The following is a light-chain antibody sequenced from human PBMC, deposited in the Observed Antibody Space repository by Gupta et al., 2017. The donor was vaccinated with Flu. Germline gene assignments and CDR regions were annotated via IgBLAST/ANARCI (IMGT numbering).Light chain of an antibody. CDR2: KAS. Sequence: DIQTTQSPPTVSASVGDRVIITCRASQSIAGWLAWYQQKPGSAPKLLIYKASYLESGIQSRFSGSGSGTEFTLTINSLQPHDFATYYCLHDSSYPWTFGQGTKVEIK. CDR1: QSIAGW. V-gene: IGKV1-5*03. CDR3: LHDSSYPWT. J-gene: IGKJ1*01.